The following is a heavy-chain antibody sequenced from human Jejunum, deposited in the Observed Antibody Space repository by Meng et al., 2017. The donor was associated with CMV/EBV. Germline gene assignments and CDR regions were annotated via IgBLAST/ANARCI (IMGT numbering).Heavy chain of an antibody. D-gene: IGHD1-26*01. Sequence: ESGPGLVKSSETLSLTCFVSAGSISGYYWSWIRQPAGKGLEWIGRIYTSGSTHYNPSLKSRLTMSVDLSNNQISLKLRSVTAADTAVYYCARESGSYYWFDPWGQGTLVTVSS. CDR2: IYTSGST. V-gene: IGHV4-4*07. CDR3: ARESGSYYWFDP. CDR1: AGSISGYY. J-gene: IGHJ5*02.